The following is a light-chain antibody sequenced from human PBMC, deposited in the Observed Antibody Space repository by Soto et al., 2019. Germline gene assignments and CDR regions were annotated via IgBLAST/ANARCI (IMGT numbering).Light chain of an antibody. CDR2: RNN. Sequence: QSVLTQPPSASGTPGQRVTISCSGSSSNIGSNYVYWYQQLPGTAPKLLIYRNNQRPSGVPDRFSGPKSGTSASLAISGLRSEDEADYDCAAWDDSLSVVVFGGGTKVTVL. V-gene: IGLV1-47*01. J-gene: IGLJ2*01. CDR3: AAWDDSLSVVV. CDR1: SSNIGSNY.